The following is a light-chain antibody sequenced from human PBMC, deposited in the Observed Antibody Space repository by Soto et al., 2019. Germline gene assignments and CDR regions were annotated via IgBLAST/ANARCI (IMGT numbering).Light chain of an antibody. Sequence: QSALTQPASVSGSPGQSITISCTGTSSDIGYYNYVSWYQQHPGKAPKLMIYDVSNRPSGVSNRFSGSKSANTASLTISGLQAEGEADYHCSSYTTSSTVVFGTGTKLTVL. CDR3: SSYTTSSTVV. V-gene: IGLV2-14*03. CDR1: SSDIGYYNY. J-gene: IGLJ1*01. CDR2: DVS.